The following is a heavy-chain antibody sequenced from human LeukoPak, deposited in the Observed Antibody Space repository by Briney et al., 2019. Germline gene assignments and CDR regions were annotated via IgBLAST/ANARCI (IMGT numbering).Heavy chain of an antibody. D-gene: IGHD3-9*01. Sequence: SVKVSCKASGCTFSSYAISWVRQAPGQGLEWMGRIIPIFGVANYAQKFQGRVTITADKSTSAAYMELSSLRSEDTAVYYCASGYYDILTGYFDYWGQGTLVTVSS. CDR2: IIPIFGVA. CDR1: GCTFSSYA. V-gene: IGHV1-69*04. J-gene: IGHJ4*02. CDR3: ASGYYDILTGYFDY.